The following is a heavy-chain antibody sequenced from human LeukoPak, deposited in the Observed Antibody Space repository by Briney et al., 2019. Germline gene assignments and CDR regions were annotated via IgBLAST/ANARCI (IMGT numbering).Heavy chain of an antibody. CDR2: MQPDGGEK. CDR3: ARETPYGSLTFDY. Sequence: GGSLRLSCAASGFTFRSYWMSWFRQAPGKGLEWVANMQPDGGEKYYVDSVKGRFTVSRDNAKSSLYLQMNSLRAEDTAVYYCARETPYGSLTFDYWGQGTRVTVSS. CDR1: GFTFRSYW. V-gene: IGHV3-7*03. D-gene: IGHD3-10*01. J-gene: IGHJ4*02.